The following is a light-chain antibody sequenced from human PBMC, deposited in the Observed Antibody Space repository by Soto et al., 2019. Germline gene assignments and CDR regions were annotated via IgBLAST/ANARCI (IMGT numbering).Light chain of an antibody. CDR2: KAS. CDR3: LQYNNYWT. Sequence: DLQMTQSPSTLSASVGDRVTITCRASESFSSRLAWYQQKPGKAPKLLIYKASTLESGVPSRFSGSESGTEFTLTISSLQPDDFATYYCLQYNNYWTFGQGTKVEIK. CDR1: ESFSSR. J-gene: IGKJ1*01. V-gene: IGKV1-5*03.